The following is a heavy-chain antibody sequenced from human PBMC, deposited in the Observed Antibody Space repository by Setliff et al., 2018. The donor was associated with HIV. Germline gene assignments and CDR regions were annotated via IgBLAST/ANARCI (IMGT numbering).Heavy chain of an antibody. CDR3: ASAGAWQRNALDI. V-gene: IGHV1-46*01. Sequence: ASVKVSCKPSGYSSTNHYMHWVRQAPGQGLEWMGVINPTGGSTRNTQKFQGRVAMTRDTSTSTVYMELSSLSSEDTAVYYCASAGAWQRNALDIWGQGTMVTVSS. J-gene: IGHJ3*02. CDR1: GYSSTNHY. D-gene: IGHD5-12*01. CDR2: INPTGGST.